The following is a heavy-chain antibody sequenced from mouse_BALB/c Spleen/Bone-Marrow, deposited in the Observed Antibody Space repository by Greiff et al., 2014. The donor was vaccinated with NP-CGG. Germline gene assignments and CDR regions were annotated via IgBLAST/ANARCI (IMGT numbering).Heavy chain of an antibody. V-gene: IGHV1-69*02. CDR1: GYTFTSYW. J-gene: IGHJ3*01. CDR2: IYPSDSYT. Sequence: QVQLQQSGAELVRPGASVKLTCKASGYTFTSYWINWVKQRPGQGLEWIGNIYPSDSYTNYNQKFKDKATLTVDKSSSTAYMQLSSPTSEDSAVYYCTTGTRFAYWGQVTLVTGSA. CDR3: TTGTRFAY. D-gene: IGHD4-1*01.